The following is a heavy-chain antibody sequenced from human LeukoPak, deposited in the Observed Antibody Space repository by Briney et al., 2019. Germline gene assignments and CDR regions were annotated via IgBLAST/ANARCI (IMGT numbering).Heavy chain of an antibody. CDR3: ARDDNYGIFVNVDY. CDR2: IIPIFGTA. Sequence: ASVKVSCKASGGTFSSYAISWVRQAPGQGLEWMGGIIPIFGTANYAQKFQGRVTLTTDTSTSTAYMELSSLRSDDTAVYYCARDDNYGIFVNVDYWGQGTLVTVSS. J-gene: IGHJ4*02. D-gene: IGHD4-11*01. V-gene: IGHV1-69*05. CDR1: GGTFSSYA.